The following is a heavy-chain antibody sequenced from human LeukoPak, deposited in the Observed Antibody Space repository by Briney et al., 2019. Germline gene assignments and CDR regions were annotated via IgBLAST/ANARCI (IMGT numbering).Heavy chain of an antibody. CDR1: GGSISSSNYY. CDR2: IYHSGST. J-gene: IGHJ4*02. CDR3: SSEIFGVPE. Sequence: PSETLSLTCTVSGGSISSSNYYWGWIRQPPGKGLEWIGSIYHSGSTYYNPSLKSRVTISVDTSKNQFSLKLSSVTAADTAVYYCSSEIFGVPEGGQGTLVTVSS. V-gene: IGHV4-39*07. D-gene: IGHD3-3*01.